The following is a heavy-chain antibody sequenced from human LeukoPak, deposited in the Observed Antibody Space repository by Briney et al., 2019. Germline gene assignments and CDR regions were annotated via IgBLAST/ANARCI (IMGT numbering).Heavy chain of an antibody. D-gene: IGHD6-19*01. J-gene: IGHJ4*02. CDR2: ISYDGSNK. Sequence: GRSLRLSCAASGFTFSSYGMHWVRQAPGKGLEWVAVISYDGSNKYYADSVKGRSTISRDNSKNTLYLQMNSLRAEDTAVYYCARGNGWSGLDYWGQGTLVTVSS. CDR3: ARGNGWSGLDY. V-gene: IGHV3-30*03. CDR1: GFTFSSYG.